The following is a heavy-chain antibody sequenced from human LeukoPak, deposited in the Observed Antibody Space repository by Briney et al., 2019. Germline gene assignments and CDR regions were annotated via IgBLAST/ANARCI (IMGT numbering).Heavy chain of an antibody. CDR2: IIPIFGIA. CDR3: ASQASGNLKPV. J-gene: IGHJ4*02. D-gene: IGHD4-23*01. V-gene: IGHV1-69*04. CDR1: GGTFSSYA. Sequence: ASVKVSCRASGGTFSSYAISWVRQAPGQGFEWMGRIIPIFGIANYAQKFQGRVTITADKSTSTAYMELSSLRSEDTAVYYCASQASGNLKPVWGQGTLVTVSS.